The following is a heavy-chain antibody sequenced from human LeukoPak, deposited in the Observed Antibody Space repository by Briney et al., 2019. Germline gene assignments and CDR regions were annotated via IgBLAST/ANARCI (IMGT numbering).Heavy chain of an antibody. Sequence: GGSLSLSCAASGFTFSSYAMSWVRQAPGKGLEWVSAISGSGGSTYYADSVKGRFTISRDNSKNTLYLQMNSLRAEDTAVYYCAKGGRYTPLLFDYWGQGTLVTVSS. CDR3: AKGGRYTPLLFDY. CDR1: GFTFSSYA. D-gene: IGHD5-24*01. CDR2: ISGSGGST. J-gene: IGHJ4*02. V-gene: IGHV3-23*01.